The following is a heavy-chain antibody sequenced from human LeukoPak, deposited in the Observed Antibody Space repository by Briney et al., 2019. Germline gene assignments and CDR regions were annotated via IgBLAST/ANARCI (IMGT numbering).Heavy chain of an antibody. D-gene: IGHD5-12*01. V-gene: IGHV3-33*01. Sequence: GGSLRLSCAASXXTFXRXXXXGVXXXPGXXLXGXAGXWYDGSNKYYAHSVKGRFTIPRDNSKNTLYLQMNSLRAEDTAVYYCARDRYSGYGGYFDYWGQGTLVTVSS. CDR1: XXTFXRXX. CDR2: XWYDGSNK. J-gene: IGHJ4*02. CDR3: ARDRYSGYGGYFDY.